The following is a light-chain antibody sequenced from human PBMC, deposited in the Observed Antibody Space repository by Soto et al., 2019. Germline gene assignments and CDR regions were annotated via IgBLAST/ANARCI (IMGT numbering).Light chain of an antibody. J-gene: IGKJ2*01. Sequence: ETVMTQSPATLSVSPGERATLSCRASQSVFSSLAWYQHKPGQAPRLLIYGAATRATGIPARFSGSGSGTEFTLTISSLQSDDIAVYYCQQSYTSPRTFGQGTKLEIK. V-gene: IGKV3-15*01. CDR1: QSVFSS. CDR2: GAA. CDR3: QQSYTSPRT.